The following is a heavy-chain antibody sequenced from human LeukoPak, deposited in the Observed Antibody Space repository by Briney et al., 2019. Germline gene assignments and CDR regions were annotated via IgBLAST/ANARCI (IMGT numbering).Heavy chain of an antibody. CDR2: IYTSGSI. CDR1: GGSISSYY. CDR3: ARSGELPSDAFVI. V-gene: IGHV4-4*07. J-gene: IGHJ3*02. Sequence: SETLSLTCTVSGGSISSYYWSWIRQPAGKGQEWIGRIYTSGSINYNPSLKGRVTMSLDTSTNQFSLKLSSVTAADTAVYYCARSGELPSDAFVIWGQGTMVTVSS. D-gene: IGHD1-26*01.